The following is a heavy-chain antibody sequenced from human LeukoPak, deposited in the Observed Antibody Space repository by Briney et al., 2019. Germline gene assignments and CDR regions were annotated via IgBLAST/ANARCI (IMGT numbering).Heavy chain of an antibody. V-gene: IGHV1-69*05. D-gene: IGHD5-18*01. CDR2: IIPIFGTA. J-gene: IGHJ4*02. CDR3: ASLELDTASGRY. CDR1: GGTFSSYS. Sequence: SVKVSCKASGGTFSSYSISWVRQAPGQGLEWMGGIIPIFGTANYEPKFQGRVTITTDESTSPAYMELSSLRSEDTAVYYCASLELDTASGRYWGQGTLVTVSS.